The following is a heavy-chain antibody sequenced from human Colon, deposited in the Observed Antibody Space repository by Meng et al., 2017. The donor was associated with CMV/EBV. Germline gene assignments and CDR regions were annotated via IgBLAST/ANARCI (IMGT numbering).Heavy chain of an antibody. CDR3: LTRPRDSDFHY. J-gene: IGHJ4*02. CDR1: GFIFRKFA. D-gene: IGHD4-11*01. V-gene: IGHV3-15*06. Sequence: GESLKISCAASGFIFRKFAMAWVRQAPGKGLEWVGRIKTKDEGDTTTYAEPVKGRFTMSRDDSQNTLYLQMNSLTTEDTGVYYCLTRPRDSDFHYWGQGTLVTVSS. CDR2: IKTKDEGDTT.